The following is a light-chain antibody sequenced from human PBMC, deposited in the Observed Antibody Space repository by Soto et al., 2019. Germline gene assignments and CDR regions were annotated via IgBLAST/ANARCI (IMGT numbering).Light chain of an antibody. CDR1: QSINNF. J-gene: IGKJ1*01. Sequence: DIQLTQSPSSLSASVGDRVTVTCRASQSINNFVAWYQQRPGRLPKLLIYAASTLQSGVPPRFSGSGSGTEFSLSISSLQPEDVGTFYCQKYHGAPPTFGHGTKV. CDR3: QKYHGAPPT. CDR2: AAS. V-gene: IGKV1-27*01.